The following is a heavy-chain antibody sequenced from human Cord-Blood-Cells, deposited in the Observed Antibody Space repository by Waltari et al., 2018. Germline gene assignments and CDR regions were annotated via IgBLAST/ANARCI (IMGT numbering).Heavy chain of an antibody. CDR3: AKGAGRGPAAGTDY. D-gene: IGHD6-13*01. Sequence: QVQLVESGGGVVQPGRSLRLSCAASGFTFSSYGMHWVRQAPGKGLEWVAVISYDGSNKYYADSVKGLFTISRDNSKNTLYLQMNSLRAEDTAVYYCAKGAGRGPAAGTDYWGQGTLVTVSS. J-gene: IGHJ4*02. V-gene: IGHV3-30*18. CDR1: GFTFSSYG. CDR2: ISYDGSNK.